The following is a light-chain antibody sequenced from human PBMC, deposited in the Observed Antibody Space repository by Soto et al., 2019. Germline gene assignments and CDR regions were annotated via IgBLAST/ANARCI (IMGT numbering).Light chain of an antibody. V-gene: IGKV3-11*01. CDR3: QQRGDWPPIP. Sequence: EIGLTQSPSTLSLSPGERAILSCRARQMVSTFFAWFQQKPGQPPRLLIYNASNRTTGIPARFSGSGSGTDFTLTISSLEPEDFAVYYCQQRGDWPPIPFGQGTRLEIK. CDR2: NAS. J-gene: IGKJ5*01. CDR1: QMVSTF.